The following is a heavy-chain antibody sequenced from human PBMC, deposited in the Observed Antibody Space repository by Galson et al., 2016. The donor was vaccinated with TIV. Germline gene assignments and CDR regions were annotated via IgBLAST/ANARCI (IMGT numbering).Heavy chain of an antibody. CDR2: INPKSGDT. CDR1: GYIFTDYY. D-gene: IGHD3-3*01. J-gene: IGHJ6*03. V-gene: IGHV1-2*02. CDR3: AGGMLRFSSFHYYYMDV. Sequence: SVKVSCKASGYIFTDYYLHWVRQAPGQGLEWMGWINPKSGDTNYAQKFQGRVTMTRDTSISTAYMELSRLRSDDPAVYYCAGGMLRFSSFHYYYMDVWGKGTTVTVSS.